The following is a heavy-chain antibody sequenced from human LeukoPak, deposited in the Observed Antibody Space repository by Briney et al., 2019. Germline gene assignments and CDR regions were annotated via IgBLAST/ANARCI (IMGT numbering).Heavy chain of an antibody. CDR1: GFTVSSNY. J-gene: IGHJ4*02. V-gene: IGHV3-66*01. D-gene: IGHD2-15*01. CDR2: IYSGGSA. Sequence: GGSLRLSCAASGFTVSSNYMSWVRQAPGKGPEWVSTIYSGGSAYYADSVKGRFIISRDDSKNTLFLQMNSLRDEDTAVYYCARDFSGYCSGGSCYFGYWGQGTLVTVSS. CDR3: ARDFSGYCSGGSCYFGY.